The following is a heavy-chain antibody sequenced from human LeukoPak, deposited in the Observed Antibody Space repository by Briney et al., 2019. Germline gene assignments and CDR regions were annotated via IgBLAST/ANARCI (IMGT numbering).Heavy chain of an antibody. J-gene: IGHJ4*02. V-gene: IGHV3-66*01. CDR3: ARDLRGSNAY. CDR1: GFTVSSNY. D-gene: IGHD1-26*01. CDR2: IYSGGST. Sequence: GGSLRLSCAASGFTVSSNYMSWVRQAPGKGLEWVSVIYSGGSTYYADSVKGRFTISRDNSKNTLYLQMASLRVEDMAVYYCARDLRGSNAYWGQGTLVTVSS.